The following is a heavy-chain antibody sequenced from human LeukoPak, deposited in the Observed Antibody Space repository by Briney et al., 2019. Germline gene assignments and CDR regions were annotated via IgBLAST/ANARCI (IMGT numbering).Heavy chain of an antibody. J-gene: IGHJ3*02. V-gene: IGHV3-64*01. CDR3: ARALIVGATLTASDI. CDR2: INSNAGST. CDR1: GFTFSKYG. D-gene: IGHD1-26*01. Sequence: PGGSLRLSCLAYGFTFSKYGMHWVRQAPGKGLEYVSAINSNAGSTYYATSVKGRFTISRDNSKNTLYLQMGSLRAEDMAVYYCARALIVGATLTASDIWGQGTMVTVSS.